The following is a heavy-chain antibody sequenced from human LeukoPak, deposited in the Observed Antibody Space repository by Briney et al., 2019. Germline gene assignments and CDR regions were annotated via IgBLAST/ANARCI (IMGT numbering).Heavy chain of an antibody. CDR2: INPRGGST. V-gene: IGHV1-46*01. CDR3: ARDTANYYYDSSGYYFDY. CDR1: GYTFISYY. Sequence: ASVRVSCKASGYTFISYYMHWVRQAPGQGLEWMGIINPRGGSTSYAQKFQGRVTMTRDTSTSTVYMELSSLRSEDTAVYYCARDTANYYYDSSGYYFDYWGQGTLVTVSS. D-gene: IGHD3-22*01. J-gene: IGHJ4*02.